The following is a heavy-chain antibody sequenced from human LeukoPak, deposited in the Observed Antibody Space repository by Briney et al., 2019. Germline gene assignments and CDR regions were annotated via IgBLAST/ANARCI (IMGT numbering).Heavy chain of an antibody. CDR3: ASGNNDWSL. J-gene: IGHJ4*02. V-gene: IGHV3-7*03. CDR2: INQGGSEK. CDR1: GFTFSNYY. Sequence: GALILSCAASGFTFSNYYMSWVRQAPGKGLEWVANINQGGSEKYYVDSVKGRFTISRDNAKNSLYLQMNSLRTEDTAVYYCASGNNDWSLGGQGTLVTVSS. D-gene: IGHD3-9*01.